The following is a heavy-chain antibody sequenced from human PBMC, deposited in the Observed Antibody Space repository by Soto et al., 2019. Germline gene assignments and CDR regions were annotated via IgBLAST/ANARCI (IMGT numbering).Heavy chain of an antibody. CDR3: TRDTQLWLGDYYGYYGMAV. CDR1: GYAFSIDC. Sequence: SLNRDRKTAGYAFSIDCRRWARRTTEQGLEWMGVINPSGDITKYAPKFQGRVTITADKSTSTAYMELSSLRSEDTAVYYCTRDTQLWLGDYYGYYGMAVWGKGTTVTVFS. V-gene: IGHV1-46*01. D-gene: IGHD5-18*01. J-gene: IGHJ6*01. CDR2: INPSGDIT.